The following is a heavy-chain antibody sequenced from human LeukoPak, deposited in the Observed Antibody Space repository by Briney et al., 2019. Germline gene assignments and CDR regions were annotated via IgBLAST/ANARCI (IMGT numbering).Heavy chain of an antibody. J-gene: IGHJ4*02. CDR2: IYYSGST. CDR1: GGSISSYY. Sequence: SETLSLTCTVSGGSISSYYWSWIRQPPGKVPEWIGHIYYSGSTNYNPYLKSRVTISVDTSKNQFSLKLSSVTAADTAVYYCASTRFRWGVDPYFDYWGQGTLVTVSS. CDR3: ASTRFRWGVDPYFDY. V-gene: IGHV4-59*01. D-gene: IGHD3-10*01.